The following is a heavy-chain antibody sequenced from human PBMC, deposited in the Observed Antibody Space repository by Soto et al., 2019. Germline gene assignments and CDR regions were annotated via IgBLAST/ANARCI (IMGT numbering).Heavy chain of an antibody. V-gene: IGHV4-39*01. Sequence: QLQLQESGPGLVKPSETLSLTCTVSGGSISSSSYYWVWIRQPPWKGLEWIGTIYYSGSTYYSPSLKSRVTISGETSKNQFSRKLSSVTAADTAVYYCARHVSTSSSTSHSYDGWFDPWGQGTLVTVSS. CDR1: GGSISSSSYY. CDR2: IYYSGST. J-gene: IGHJ5*02. CDR3: ARHVSTSSSTSHSYDGWFDP. D-gene: IGHD2-2*01.